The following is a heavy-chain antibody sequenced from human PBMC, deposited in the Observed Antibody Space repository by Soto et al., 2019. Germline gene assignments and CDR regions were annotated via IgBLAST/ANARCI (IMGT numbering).Heavy chain of an antibody. CDR2: ISAYNGNT. J-gene: IGHJ4*02. CDR3: ARDSGNLGNWAYFLDY. Sequence: ASVKVSCKASGYTFTSYGLSWVRQAPGQGLEWMGWISAYNGNTKYAQKLQGRVTMTTDTSTSTAYMEPRSLRSDDTAVYFCARDSGNLGNWAYFLDYWGQGTLVTVSS. V-gene: IGHV1-18*01. CDR1: GYTFTSYG. D-gene: IGHD7-27*01.